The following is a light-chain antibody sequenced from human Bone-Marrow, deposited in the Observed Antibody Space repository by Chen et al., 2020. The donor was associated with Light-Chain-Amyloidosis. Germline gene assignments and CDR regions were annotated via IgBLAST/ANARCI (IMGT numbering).Light chain of an antibody. CDR3: QKVNDFPFT. CDR2: TAS. Sequence: DIQLTQSPSFVSAFVGDRVTITCRASQSISSWLAWYQHKPGKAPKLLIYTASNLESGVPSRCSGSGSGTEFSLTINSLQPEDFATYYCQKVNDFPFTFGQGTKLEIK. V-gene: IGKV1-12*01. J-gene: IGKJ2*01. CDR1: QSISSW.